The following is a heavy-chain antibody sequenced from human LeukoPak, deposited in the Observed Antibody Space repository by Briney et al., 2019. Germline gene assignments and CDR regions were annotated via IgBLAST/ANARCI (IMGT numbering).Heavy chain of an antibody. Sequence: GGSLRLSCAASGYTFDGYGMSWVRQAPGKGLEWVSGINWSGGSTLYADSVKGRFTISRDNAKNSLYVQMNSLRVEDTALYYCVRGESRGYYRHWGQGTLVTVSS. CDR1: GYTFDGYG. J-gene: IGHJ4*02. CDR2: INWSGGST. V-gene: IGHV3-20*04. D-gene: IGHD3-22*01. CDR3: VRGESRGYYRH.